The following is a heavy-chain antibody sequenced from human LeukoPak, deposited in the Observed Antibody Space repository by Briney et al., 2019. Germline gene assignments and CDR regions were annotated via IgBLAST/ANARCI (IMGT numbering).Heavy chain of an antibody. V-gene: IGHV4-61*05. CDR3: ASPSEDSSGWESFDY. CDR2: IYYSGST. Sequence: SETLSLTCTVSGGSISSSSYYWGWIRQPPGKGLEWIGYIYYSGSTNYNPSLKSRVTISVDTSKNQFSLKLSSVTAADTAVYYCASPSEDSSGWESFDYWGQGTLVTVSS. J-gene: IGHJ4*02. CDR1: GGSISSSSYY. D-gene: IGHD6-19*01.